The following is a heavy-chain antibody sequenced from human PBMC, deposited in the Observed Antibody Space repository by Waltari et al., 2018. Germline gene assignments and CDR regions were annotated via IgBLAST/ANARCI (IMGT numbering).Heavy chain of an antibody. CDR1: GFTFATYG. CDR2: ITNSGSGM. J-gene: IGHJ4*02. Sequence: EVQLVESGGGLVQPGGSLRLSCAAPGFTFATYGMNWVRQAPGKGLEWVSYITNSGSGMYYADSVRGRFTISRDNAKNSLYLQMNSLRAEDTAVYYCARRFDSWGQGTLVTVSS. CDR3: ARRFDS. V-gene: IGHV3-48*01.